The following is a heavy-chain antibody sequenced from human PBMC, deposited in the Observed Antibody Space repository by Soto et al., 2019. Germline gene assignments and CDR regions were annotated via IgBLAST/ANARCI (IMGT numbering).Heavy chain of an antibody. CDR3: AKVVVQETQPRYYFYGMDV. CDR1: GFNFAEYA. J-gene: IGHJ6*02. CDR2: ISWDGGRI. D-gene: IGHD2-15*01. Sequence: EVQLVESGGGLVQPGRSLRLSCAASGFNFAEYAMHWVRQIPGKGLEWVSGISWDGGRIGYADSVKGRFTISRDNAKKSLFLQMNSLRPEDTALYYCAKVVVQETQPRYYFYGMDVWGQGTTVTVSS. V-gene: IGHV3-9*01.